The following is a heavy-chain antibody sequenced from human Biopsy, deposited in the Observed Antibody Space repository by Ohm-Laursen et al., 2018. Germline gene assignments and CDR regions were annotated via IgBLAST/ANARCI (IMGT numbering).Heavy chain of an antibody. D-gene: IGHD3-22*01. CDR1: GDSISSYY. Sequence: SETLSLTCTVSGDSISSYYWSWIRQPPGKGLEGIGDVYYPGSTDYNPSLQSRVTISVDTSKNHFSLRLRSVTSADTAIYCARDRGYYSDRTVPGYFDPWGRGTLVTVSS. CDR2: VYYPGST. V-gene: IGHV4-59*01. J-gene: IGHJ2*01. CDR3: ARDRGYYSDRTVPGYFDP.